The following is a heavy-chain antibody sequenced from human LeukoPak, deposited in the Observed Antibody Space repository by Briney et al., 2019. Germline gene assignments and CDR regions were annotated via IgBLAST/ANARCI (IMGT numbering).Heavy chain of an antibody. CDR3: ARTWSTVTGEYFQL. D-gene: IGHD4-17*01. V-gene: IGHV1-3*01. Sequence: ASVKVSCKASGYTFIDFVIHWVRQAPGQRLEWMGWIKAGDGYTKYSQKFQGRVTITRSTSATTAFMELSSLTSEDTAVYYCARTWSTVTGEYFQLWGKGTLVTVSS. CDR1: GYTFIDFV. J-gene: IGHJ1*01. CDR2: IKAGDGYT.